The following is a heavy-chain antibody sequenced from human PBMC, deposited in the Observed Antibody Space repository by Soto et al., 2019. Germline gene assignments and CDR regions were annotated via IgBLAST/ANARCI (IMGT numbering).Heavy chain of an antibody. CDR3: AGGGSLNCFDP. CDR1: CSTFNTKD. J-gene: IGHJ5*02. CDR2: SRAYSGHP. Sequence: QVQLLQSGPEVKGPGASVKVSCKASCSTFNTKDFSCVRQAPGKVLEWMGWSRAYSGHPDYAQKFQGRVTMTTATSTTTVSMELRNLIFDATAVYYWAGGGSLNCFDPWCQGTLLTVSS. V-gene: IGHV1-18*01. D-gene: IGHD3-16*01.